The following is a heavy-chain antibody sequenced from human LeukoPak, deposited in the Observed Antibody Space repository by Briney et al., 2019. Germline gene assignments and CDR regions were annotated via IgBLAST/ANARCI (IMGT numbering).Heavy chain of an antibody. V-gene: IGHV3-30*18. D-gene: IGHD1-26*01. CDR2: ISYDGSNK. CDR1: GFTFSSYG. CDR3: AKDPPNSGSYLHY. Sequence: GRSLRLSCAASGFTFSSYGMHWVRQAPGKGLEWVAVISYDGSNKCYADSVKGRFTISRDNSKNTLYLQMNSLRAEDTAVYYCAKDPPNSGSYLHYWGQGTLVTVSS. J-gene: IGHJ4*02.